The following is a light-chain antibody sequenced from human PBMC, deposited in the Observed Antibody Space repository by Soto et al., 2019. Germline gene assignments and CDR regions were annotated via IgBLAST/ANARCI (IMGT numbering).Light chain of an antibody. CDR1: SSNIGAGFD. J-gene: IGLJ2*01. V-gene: IGLV1-40*01. CDR3: QSYDSSLSGVV. Sequence: QSVLTQPPSGSGAPGQRVTISCTGSSSNIGAGFDVHWYQHLPGAAPKLLIYGYINRPSGVPDRFSGSKSGTSASLAITGLQSEDEADYYCQSYDSSLSGVVFGGGTKLTVL. CDR2: GYI.